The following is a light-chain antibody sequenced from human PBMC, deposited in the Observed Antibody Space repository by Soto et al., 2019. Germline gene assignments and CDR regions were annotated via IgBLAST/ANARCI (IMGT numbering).Light chain of an antibody. V-gene: IGLV2-11*01. CDR1: SNDVGAYNY. CDR3: CSYAAAFWV. CDR2: AVI. Sequence: QSVLTQPRSVSGSLGQSVTISCAGTSNDVGAYNYVSWYQQHPGKAPKLIIYAVIKRPSGVPDRFSGSKSGNTASLTISGLQTEDEADYYCCSYAAAFWVFGGGTKLTVL. J-gene: IGLJ3*02.